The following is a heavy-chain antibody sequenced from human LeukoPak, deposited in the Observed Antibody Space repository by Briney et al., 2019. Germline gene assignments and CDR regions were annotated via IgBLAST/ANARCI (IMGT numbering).Heavy chain of an antibody. D-gene: IGHD2-15*01. CDR3: AARRVKYCSGGSCYALGFDP. V-gene: IGHV4-59*08. J-gene: IGHJ5*02. CDR2: IYYSGST. Sequence: SETLSLTCTVSGGSISSYYWSWIRQPPGKGLEWIGYIYYSGSTNYKPSLKSRVTISVDTSKNQFSLKLSSVTAADTAVYYCAARRVKYCSGGSCYALGFDPWGQGTLVTVSS. CDR1: GGSISSYY.